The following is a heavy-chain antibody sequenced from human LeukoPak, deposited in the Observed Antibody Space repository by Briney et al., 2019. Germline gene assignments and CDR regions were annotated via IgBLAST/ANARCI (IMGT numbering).Heavy chain of an antibody. V-gene: IGHV3-7*01. CDR1: GFTFSSYW. Sequence: GGSLRLSCAASGFTFSSYWMSWVRQAPGKGLEWVANIKQDGSEKYYVDSVKGRFTISRDNAKNSLYLQMNSLRAEDTAVYYCARDNNIVVVVAAYYMDVWGKGTRSPSP. D-gene: IGHD2-15*01. CDR2: IKQDGSEK. J-gene: IGHJ6*03. CDR3: ARDNNIVVVVAAYYMDV.